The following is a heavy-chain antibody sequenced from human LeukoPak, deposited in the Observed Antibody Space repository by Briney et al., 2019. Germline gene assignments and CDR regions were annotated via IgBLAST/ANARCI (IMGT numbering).Heavy chain of an antibody. V-gene: IGHV4-34*01. D-gene: IGHD3-22*01. CDR1: GGSFSGYY. CDR2: INHSGST. J-gene: IGHJ4*02. Sequence: SEALSLTCAVYGGSFSGYYWSWIRQPPGKGLEWIGEINHSGSTNYNPSLKSRVTISVDTSKNQFSLKLSSVTAADTAVYYCARDHTQYYYDSSGYYYWGQGTLVTVSS. CDR3: ARDHTQYYYDSSGYYY.